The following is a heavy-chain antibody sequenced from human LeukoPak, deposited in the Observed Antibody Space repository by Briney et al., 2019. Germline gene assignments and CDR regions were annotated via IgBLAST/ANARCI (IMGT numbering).Heavy chain of an antibody. D-gene: IGHD4-17*01. J-gene: IGHJ4*02. Sequence: PSGTLSLTCAVSGGPISSSNWWSWGRQPPGKGLERIGDIYHSGSTNYNPSLKSRVTISVDKSKNQFSLKLSSVTAADTAVYYCSATVTTGGYYFDYWGQGTLVTVSS. V-gene: IGHV4-4*02. CDR3: SATVTTGGYYFDY. CDR2: IYHSGST. CDR1: GGPISSSNW.